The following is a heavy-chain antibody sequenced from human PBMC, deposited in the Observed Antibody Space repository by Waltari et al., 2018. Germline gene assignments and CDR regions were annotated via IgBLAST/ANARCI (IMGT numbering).Heavy chain of an antibody. CDR1: GYSISSGYY. CDR2: IYHSGST. J-gene: IGHJ5*02. D-gene: IGHD2-8*01. CDR3: ARNDIVLMVPSENWFDP. V-gene: IGHV4-38-2*02. Sequence: QVQLQESGPGLVKPSETLSLTCTVSGYSISSGYYWGWIRQPPGKGLEWIGSIYHSGSTYYNPSLKSRVTISVDTSKNQFSLKLSSGTAADTAVYYCARNDIVLMVPSENWFDPWGQGTLVTVSS.